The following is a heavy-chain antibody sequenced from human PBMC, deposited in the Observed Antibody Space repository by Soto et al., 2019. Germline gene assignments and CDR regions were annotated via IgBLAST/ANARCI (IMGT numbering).Heavy chain of an antibody. D-gene: IGHD3-9*01. J-gene: IGHJ6*03. CDR1: GYTFTSYG. CDR3: ARVQTKLRYFRLLVPVERVETEAMDF. Sequence: GASVKVSCKASGYTFTSYGISWVRQAPGQGLEWMGWISAYNGNTNYAQKLQGRVTMTTDTSTSTAYMELRSLRSDDTAVYYCARVQTKLRYFRLLVPVERVETEAMDFRGKGLTVTVSS. V-gene: IGHV1-18*01. CDR2: ISAYNGNT.